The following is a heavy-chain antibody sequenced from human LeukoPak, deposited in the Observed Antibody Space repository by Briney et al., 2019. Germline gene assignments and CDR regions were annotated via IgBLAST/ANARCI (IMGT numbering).Heavy chain of an antibody. Sequence: QPGGSLRLSCAGSGFTFPTYGMHWVRQAQGKGLEWVAYISYDGNKGYYTDSVKGRFTISRDNSKNMLFLQMNSLRIEDTGVYYCAKDSTRDYGYYGMPESWGQGTLVTVS. CDR2: ISYDGNKG. V-gene: IGHV3-30*18. CDR1: GFTFPTYG. J-gene: IGHJ4*02. D-gene: IGHD4-17*01. CDR3: AKDSTRDYGYYGMPES.